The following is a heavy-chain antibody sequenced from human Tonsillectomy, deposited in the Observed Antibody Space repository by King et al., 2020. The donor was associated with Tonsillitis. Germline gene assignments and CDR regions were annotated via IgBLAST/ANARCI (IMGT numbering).Heavy chain of an antibody. CDR3: VRGRSSDPGATAFDY. Sequence: VQLVESGGGVVQTGRSLRLSCAASGLTLRNYGMHWVRQAPDKGLEWVASISFHGSSQYYSDSVRGRFTISRDKSKNTVSLQINSLTADDTAVYFCVRGRSSDPGATAFDYWGQGTLVTVSS. D-gene: IGHD3-10*01. CDR1: GLTLRNYG. J-gene: IGHJ4*02. CDR2: ISFHGSSQ. V-gene: IGHV3-30*03.